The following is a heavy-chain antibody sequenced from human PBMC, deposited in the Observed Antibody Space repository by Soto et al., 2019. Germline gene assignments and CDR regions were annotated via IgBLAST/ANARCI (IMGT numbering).Heavy chain of an antibody. CDR3: ARHKDGSDWLDH. J-gene: IGHJ5*02. CDR1: GVSISDISYC. Sequence: XETLRLPCTVDGVSISDISYCWGWIRQPPGKGLQWIGCMFYSGATYYNPSLKNRVTLSVDTSNNEFPLKLVSVTSPDTAVYYCARHKDGSDWLDHWRQGTLVTVSS. D-gene: IGHD3-22*01. CDR2: MFYSGAT. V-gene: IGHV4-39*01.